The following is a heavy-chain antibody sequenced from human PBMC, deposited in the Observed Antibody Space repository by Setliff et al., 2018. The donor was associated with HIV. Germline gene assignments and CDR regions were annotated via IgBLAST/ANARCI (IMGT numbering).Heavy chain of an antibody. V-gene: IGHV1-69*10. D-gene: IGHD1-26*01. CDR2: IIPVLAIA. J-gene: IGHJ3*02. CDR1: GGVFSTYG. CDR3: ARVPRLGVPSDAFDI. Sequence: SVKVSCKASGGVFSTYGMHWVRQAPGQGLEWMGEIIPVLAIAKYAQKFQGRVTITADESTSTAYMELSSLRSEDTALYYCARVPRLGVPSDAFDIWGQGTMVTVSS.